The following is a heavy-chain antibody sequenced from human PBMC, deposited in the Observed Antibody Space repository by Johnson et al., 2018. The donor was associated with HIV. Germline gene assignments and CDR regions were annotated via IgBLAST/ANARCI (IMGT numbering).Heavy chain of an antibody. CDR2: IRSNAYGGTT. CDR1: GFTFGDYA. J-gene: IGHJ3*02. CDR3: TRDTSVYSSGWVDAFDI. V-gene: IGHV3-49*04. Sequence: VQLVESGGGLVQPGRSLRLSCTASGFTFGDYAMSWVRQAPGKGLEWVGFIRSNAYGGTTEYAASVQGRFTISRDDSKSIAYLQMNSLKTEDTAVYYCTRDTSVYSSGWVDAFDIWGQGTMVTVSS. D-gene: IGHD6-19*01.